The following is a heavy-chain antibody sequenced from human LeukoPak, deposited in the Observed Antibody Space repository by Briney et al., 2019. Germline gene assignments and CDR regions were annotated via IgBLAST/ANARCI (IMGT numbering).Heavy chain of an antibody. CDR1: GFTFSNYG. D-gene: IGHD2-15*01. J-gene: IGHJ4*02. Sequence: GGSLRLSCAASGFTFSNYGMSWVRQARGKGLEWVSIISNSGGSTYYADSVKGRFTISRDNSKNTLYLQMTSLRAEDMAVYYCAKDPCSGGSCYSADYWGQGTLVTVSS. V-gene: IGHV3-23*01. CDR2: ISNSGGST. CDR3: AKDPCSGGSCYSADY.